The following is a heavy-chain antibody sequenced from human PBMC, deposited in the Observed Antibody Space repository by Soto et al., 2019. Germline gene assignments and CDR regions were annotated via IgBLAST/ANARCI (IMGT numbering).Heavy chain of an antibody. V-gene: IGHV4-4*09. CDR3: ARSYYDRSGYAVDP. CDR2: MYKGGSI. J-gene: IGHJ5*02. CDR1: GGSISPYY. Sequence: SETLSLTCTVSGGSISPYYWSWIRQPPGKGLEWIGYMYKGGSINYNPSLKSRVTFSVDTSKNQFSLKLSSVTAADTAVYYCARSYYDRSGYAVDPWGQGTLVTVSS. D-gene: IGHD3-22*01.